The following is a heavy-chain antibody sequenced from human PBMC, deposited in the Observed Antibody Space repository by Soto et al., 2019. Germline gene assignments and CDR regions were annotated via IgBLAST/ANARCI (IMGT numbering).Heavy chain of an antibody. D-gene: IGHD2-2*01. CDR2: IKQDGSEI. Sequence: EVQLVESGGGLVQSGGSLRLSCAASGFTFSSYWMSWVRQGPGTGPEWVANIKQDGSEIYYVDSVKGRFTISRDNAKSSLYLQMTSLRAEDTAVYHCAKSLSAIPGDSWGQGTLVAVSS. V-gene: IGHV3-7*05. J-gene: IGHJ4*02. CDR3: AKSLSAIPGDS. CDR1: GFTFSSYW.